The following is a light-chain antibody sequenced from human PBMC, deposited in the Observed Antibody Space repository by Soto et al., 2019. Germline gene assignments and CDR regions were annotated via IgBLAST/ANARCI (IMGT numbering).Light chain of an antibody. V-gene: IGKV3-15*01. J-gene: IGKJ2*01. Sequence: EIVMTQSPATLSVSPGERATLSCRASQSLSSNLAWYQQKPGQAPRLLFYGASTRATGIPARFSGSGSGTEFTLTISSLQSEDFAVYYCQQYDNWTSFGQGTKLEIK. CDR2: GAS. CDR3: QQYDNWTS. CDR1: QSLSSN.